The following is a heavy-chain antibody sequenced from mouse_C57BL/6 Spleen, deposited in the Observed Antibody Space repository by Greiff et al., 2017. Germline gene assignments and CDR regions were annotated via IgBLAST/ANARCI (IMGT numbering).Heavy chain of an antibody. CDR1: GYTFTSYW. J-gene: IGHJ2*01. V-gene: IGHV1-64*01. CDR3: ARGNDYALY. D-gene: IGHD2-4*01. CDR2: IHPNSGST. Sequence: QVQLQQPGAELVKPGASVKLSCKASGYTFTSYWMHWVKQRPGQGLEWIGMIHPNSGSTNYNEKFKSKATLTVDKSSSTAYMQLSSLTSEDSAVYYCARGNDYALYWGQGTTLTVSS.